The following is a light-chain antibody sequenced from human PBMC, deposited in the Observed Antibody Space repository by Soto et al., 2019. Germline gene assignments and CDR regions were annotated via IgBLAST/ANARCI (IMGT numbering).Light chain of an antibody. CDR1: QSISSY. CDR3: HQSYSTPLT. V-gene: IGKV1-39*01. Sequence: EIQMTQSPSSLSASVGDRDTITCRASQSISSYLNWYQQKPGKAPKLLIYAASSLQSGVPSRFSGSGSGKDFTLTIISLQPEDFATYYCHQSYSTPLTFGGGTNVEIK. CDR2: AAS. J-gene: IGKJ4*01.